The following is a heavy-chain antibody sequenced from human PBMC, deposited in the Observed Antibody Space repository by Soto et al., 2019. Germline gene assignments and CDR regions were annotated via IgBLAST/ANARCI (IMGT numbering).Heavy chain of an antibody. CDR3: ARDGSGSYYTSNWYFDL. CDR2: IYYSGST. J-gene: IGHJ2*01. Sequence: QVQLQESGPGLVKPSQTLSLTCTVSGGSISSGDYYWSWIRQPPGKGLEWLGYIYYSGSTYYNPSLKSRVTISGDTSKNQSSLKLSSVTAADTAVYYCARDGSGSYYTSNWYFDLWGRGTLVTVSS. CDR1: GGSISSGDYY. V-gene: IGHV4-30-4*01. D-gene: IGHD3-10*01.